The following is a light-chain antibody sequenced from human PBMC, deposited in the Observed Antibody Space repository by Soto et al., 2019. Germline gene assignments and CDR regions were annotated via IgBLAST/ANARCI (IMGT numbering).Light chain of an antibody. CDR3: GSYTTSNTVV. V-gene: IGLV2-14*03. Sequence: QSALTQPASVSGSPGQSITIACTGTNNDVGAYNYVSWYQQHPGKVPKLIIHDVSSRPAGVSNRFSGSKSGNTASLTISGVQTEDEADYYCGSYTTSNTVVFGGGTKLTVL. CDR1: NNDVGAYNY. CDR2: DVS. J-gene: IGLJ2*01.